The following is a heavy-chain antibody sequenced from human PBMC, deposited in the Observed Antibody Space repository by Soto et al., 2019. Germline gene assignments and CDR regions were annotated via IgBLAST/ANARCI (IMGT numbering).Heavy chain of an antibody. Sequence: SSETLSLTCTVSGGSVSSGNFYWSWIRQPPGKGLEWIGYFYYTGTTNYNPSLKSRVAISVDASKNQFSLRLSSVTAADTAVYYCARVPGPWGQGTPVTVSS. CDR3: ARVPGP. D-gene: IGHD2-2*01. J-gene: IGHJ5*02. CDR1: GGSVSSGNFY. CDR2: FYYTGTT. V-gene: IGHV4-61*01.